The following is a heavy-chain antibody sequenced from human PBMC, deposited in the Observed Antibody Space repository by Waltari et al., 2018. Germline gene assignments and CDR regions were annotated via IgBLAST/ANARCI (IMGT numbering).Heavy chain of an antibody. D-gene: IGHD1-1*01. CDR3: ARNGAGTFDY. CDR1: GGAISSGSYY. V-gene: IGHV4-61*02. Sequence: QVQLQESGPGLVKPSQTLSLTCTVSGGAISSGSYYWSWIRQPAGKGLEWIGRIYTSGSTNYNPSLKSRVTISVDTSKNQFSLKLSSVTAADTAVYYCARNGAGTFDYWGQGTLVTVSS. CDR2: IYTSGST. J-gene: IGHJ4*02.